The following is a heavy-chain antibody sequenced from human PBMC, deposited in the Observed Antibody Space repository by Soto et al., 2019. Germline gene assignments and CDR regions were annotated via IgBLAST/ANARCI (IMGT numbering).Heavy chain of an antibody. CDR1: GFTFSSYG. Sequence: VGSLRLSCAASGFTFSSYGMHWVRQAPGKGLEWVAVISYDGSNKYYADSVKGRFTISRDNSKNTLYLQMNSLRAEDTAVYYCAKAPGATDAEYFQHWGQGTLVTVSS. CDR3: AKAPGATDAEYFQH. CDR2: ISYDGSNK. J-gene: IGHJ1*01. D-gene: IGHD1-26*01. V-gene: IGHV3-30*18.